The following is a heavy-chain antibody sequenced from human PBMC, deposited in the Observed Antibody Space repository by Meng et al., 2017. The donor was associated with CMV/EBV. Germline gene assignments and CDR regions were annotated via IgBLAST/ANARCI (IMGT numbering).Heavy chain of an antibody. CDR3: ARGRRWGSAAGTYMYYYYGMDV. D-gene: IGHD6-13*01. J-gene: IGHJ6*02. V-gene: IGHV1-69*05. CDR2: IIPIFGTA. CDR1: GGTFSSYA. Sequence: SVKVSCKASGGTFSSYAISWVRQAPGQGLEWMGGIIPIFGTANYAQKFQGRVTITTDESMSTAYMELSSLRSEDTAVYYCARGRRWGSAAGTYMYYYYGMDVWGQGTTVTVSS.